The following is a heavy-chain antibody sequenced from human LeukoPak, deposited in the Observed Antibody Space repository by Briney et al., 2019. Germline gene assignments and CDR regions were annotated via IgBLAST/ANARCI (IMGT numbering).Heavy chain of an antibody. CDR1: GFTVSSNY. Sequence: HPGGSLRLSCAASGFTVSSNYMSWLRQATGKGLEWVSVIYSGGSTYYADSGKGRFTISRDNSKNTLYLQMNSLRAEDTAVYYCARAAGSYYVAYWGQGTLVTVSS. CDR3: ARAAGSYYVAY. D-gene: IGHD1-26*01. V-gene: IGHV3-53*01. J-gene: IGHJ4*02. CDR2: IYSGGST.